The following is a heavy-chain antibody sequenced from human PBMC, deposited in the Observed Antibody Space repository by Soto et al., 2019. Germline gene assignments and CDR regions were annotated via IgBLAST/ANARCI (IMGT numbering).Heavy chain of an antibody. J-gene: IGHJ4*02. V-gene: IGHV3-30*18. CDR2: ISYDGSNK. CDR3: AKDLYSGSYRVGASEY. Sequence: GGSLRLSCAASRVTFSSYGMHWFRQSPGKVLEWVAVISYDGSNKYYADSVKGRFTISRDNSKNTLYLQMKSLRAEDTAVYYCAKDLYSGSYRVGASEYWGQGTLVTVS. D-gene: IGHD1-26*01. CDR1: RVTFSSYG.